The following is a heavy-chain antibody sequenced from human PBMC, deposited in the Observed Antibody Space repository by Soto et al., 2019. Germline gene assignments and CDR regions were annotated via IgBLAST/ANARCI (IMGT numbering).Heavy chain of an antibody. CDR2: INHSGST. Sequence: SQTLSLTCAVYGGSFSGYYWSWIRQPPGKGLEWIGEINHSGSTNYNPSLKSRVTISVDTSKNQFSLKLSSVTAAETAVYYCARAPRDIVVVPKRQGYMDVWGKGTTVTVSS. CDR3: ARAPRDIVVVPKRQGYMDV. CDR1: GGSFSGYY. V-gene: IGHV4-34*01. D-gene: IGHD2-2*01. J-gene: IGHJ6*03.